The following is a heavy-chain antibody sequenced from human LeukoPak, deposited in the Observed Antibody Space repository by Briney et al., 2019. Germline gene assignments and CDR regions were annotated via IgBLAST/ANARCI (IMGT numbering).Heavy chain of an antibody. Sequence: GGSLRLSCAASGFTFSSYGMHWVRQAPGKGLEWVAVIWYDGSNKYYADSVKGRFTISRDNSKNTLYLQMNSLRAEDTAVYYCARRYRGSYYDYWGQGTLVTVPS. CDR3: ARRYRGSYYDY. D-gene: IGHD3-16*01. CDR2: IWYDGSNK. J-gene: IGHJ4*02. V-gene: IGHV3-33*01. CDR1: GFTFSSYG.